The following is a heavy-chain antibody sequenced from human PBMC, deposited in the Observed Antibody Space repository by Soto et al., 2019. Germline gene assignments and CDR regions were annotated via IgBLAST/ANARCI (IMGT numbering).Heavy chain of an antibody. CDR2: IHSGGST. V-gene: IGHV4-4*07. CDR3: ARVQLSNISYRWFDP. J-gene: IGHJ5*02. D-gene: IGHD2-2*01. Sequence: PSETLSLTCTVSGGSISGLYWSWIRQPAGKGLEWIGRIHSGGSTNYNPSLKSRVSMSVDTSQNQFSLKLTSVTAADTAVYYCARVQLSNISYRWFDPWGQGTLVTVSS. CDR1: GGSISGLY.